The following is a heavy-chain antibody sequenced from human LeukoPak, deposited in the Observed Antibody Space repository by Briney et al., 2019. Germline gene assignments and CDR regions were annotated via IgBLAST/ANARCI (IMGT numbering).Heavy chain of an antibody. CDR3: ARGANWLDY. V-gene: IGHV4-59*01. CDR2: ISYTGNT. CDR1: GGSISNYY. D-gene: IGHD1-1*01. Sequence: SETLSLTCTVSGGSISNYYWSWMRQPPGKGLEWIGHISYTGNTNHNPSLKRPVTISVDTSKNQFSLKLSSVTAADTAVYYCARGANWLDYWGQGTLVTVSS. J-gene: IGHJ4*02.